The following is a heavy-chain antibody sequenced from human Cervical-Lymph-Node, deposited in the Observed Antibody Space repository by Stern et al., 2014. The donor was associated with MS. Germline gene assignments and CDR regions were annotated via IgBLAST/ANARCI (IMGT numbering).Heavy chain of an antibody. Sequence: QVQLQESGPGLVKPAQTLSLTCTVSGDSVRSGDYYRSWIRQPPGKGLELIGFTRYSGATNYNPSLKNRVTISISTSKNQFSLRLTSVTAADTAMYYCARDFARNLMSLDVWGQGTMAIVSS. CDR3: ARDFARNLMSLDV. D-gene: IGHD3-9*01. CDR1: GDSVRSGDYY. J-gene: IGHJ3*01. V-gene: IGHV4-31*03. CDR2: TRYSGAT.